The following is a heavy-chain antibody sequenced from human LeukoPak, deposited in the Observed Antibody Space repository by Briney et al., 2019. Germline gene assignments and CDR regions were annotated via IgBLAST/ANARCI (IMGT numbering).Heavy chain of an antibody. CDR3: ARAGRFDSSGYYFGWFDP. V-gene: IGHV4-59*01. J-gene: IGHJ5*02. Sequence: SETLSLTCTASGGSISSYYWSWIRQPPGKGLEWIGYIYYSGSTNYNPSLKSRVTISVDTSKNQFSLKLSSVTAADTAVYYCARAGRFDSSGYYFGWFDPWGQGTLVTVSS. D-gene: IGHD3-22*01. CDR1: GGSISSYY. CDR2: IYYSGST.